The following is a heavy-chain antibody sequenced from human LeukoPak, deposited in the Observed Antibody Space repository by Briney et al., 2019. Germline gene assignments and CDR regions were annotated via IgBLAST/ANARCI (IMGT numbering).Heavy chain of an antibody. J-gene: IGHJ4*02. Sequence: SETLSLTCAVSGSSITSDYFWGWIRQPPGKRLEWIATIYYSWGMYFNPSLKSRVTVSLDASKDQFSLKMTSLTAADTAIYYCARNVTAGFFDHWGQGIMVTVSS. CDR1: GSSITSDYF. V-gene: IGHV4-38-2*01. CDR2: IYYSWGM. D-gene: IGHD1-1*01. CDR3: ARNVTAGFFDH.